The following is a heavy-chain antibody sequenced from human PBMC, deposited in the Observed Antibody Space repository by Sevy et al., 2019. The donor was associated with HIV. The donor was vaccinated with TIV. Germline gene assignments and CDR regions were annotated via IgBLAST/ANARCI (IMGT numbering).Heavy chain of an antibody. Sequence: GGSLSLSCKASGFTFSSFWMQWVRQAPGKGLEWVDNIRQDGSEMYYVGSVKGRFTISRDNAKNALYLQMDGLRAEDTAVYYCARRYFDLWGQGTLVTVSS. CDR2: IRQDGSEM. V-gene: IGHV3-7*03. CDR1: GFTFSSFW. J-gene: IGHJ4*02. CDR3: ARRYFDL.